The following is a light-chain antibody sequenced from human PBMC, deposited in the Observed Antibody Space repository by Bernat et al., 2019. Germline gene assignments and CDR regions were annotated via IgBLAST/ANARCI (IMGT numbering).Light chain of an antibody. Sequence: EIVLTQSPGTLSLSPGESATLSCRTSQSVASSYLARYQQKPGQAPRLPIYGTFSRATGIPDRFSGSGSGTDFTLTISRLEPEDFAVYYCQHYGTSYLFTFGPGTKVDI. CDR1: QSVASSY. J-gene: IGKJ3*01. V-gene: IGKV3-20*01. CDR3: QHYGTSYLFT. CDR2: GTF.